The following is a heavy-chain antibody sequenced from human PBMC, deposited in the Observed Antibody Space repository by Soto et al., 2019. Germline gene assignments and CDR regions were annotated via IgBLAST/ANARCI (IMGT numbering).Heavy chain of an antibody. J-gene: IGHJ6*02. CDR3: ASTAPNYSGAGSYPYYGLDV. CDR2: ISAYNGNT. V-gene: IGHV1-18*01. CDR1: GYTFTSYG. D-gene: IGHD3-10*01. Sequence: GAAVKVSCKASGYTFTSYGISWVRQAPGQGLEWMGWISAYNGNTNYAQKLQGRVTMTTDTSTSTAYMELRSLRSDDTAVYYCASTAPNYSGAGSYPYYGLDVWGQGTTVTVSS.